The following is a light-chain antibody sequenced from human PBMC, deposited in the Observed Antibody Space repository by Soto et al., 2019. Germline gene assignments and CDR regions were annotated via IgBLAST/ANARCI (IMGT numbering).Light chain of an antibody. V-gene: IGKV3-20*01. CDR1: QSVGGSD. Sequence: EIVLTQSPDTLSLSPGQTATLSCRASQSVGGSDLAWYQQRPGQAPRLLIYSTSDRASSTPDRFSGSGSGTDLTLTISSLEPEDFAVYYCQYCGSSPLTFGGGTKVDIK. CDR3: QYCGSSPLT. CDR2: STS. J-gene: IGKJ4*01.